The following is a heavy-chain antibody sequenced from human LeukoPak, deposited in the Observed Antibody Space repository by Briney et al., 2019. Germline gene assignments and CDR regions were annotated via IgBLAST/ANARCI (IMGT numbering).Heavy chain of an antibody. D-gene: IGHD3-9*01. J-gene: IGHJ4*02. CDR1: GFTFDSYS. CDR3: ARGGTGSENDY. V-gene: IGHV3-21*01. Sequence: GGSLRLSCAAFGFTFDSYSMTWVRQAPGKGLEWISSITTRSDYTYYTDSVEGRFTISRDDAKNSLFLQMNSLRVEDTAIYYCARGGTGSENDYWGQGILVTVSS. CDR2: ITTRSDYT.